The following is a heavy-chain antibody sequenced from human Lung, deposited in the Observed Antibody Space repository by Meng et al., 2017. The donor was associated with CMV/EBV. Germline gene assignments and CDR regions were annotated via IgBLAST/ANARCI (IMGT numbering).Heavy chain of an antibody. D-gene: IGHD3-3*01. CDR1: GFMFSSYS. CDR3: ARADYANYGFWSGFPAF. V-gene: IGHV3-30*04. CDR2: TSYDGSKK. J-gene: IGHJ4*02. Sequence: SCVASGFMFSSYSLHWVRQAPGKGLEWVAVTSYDGSKKEYANSVKGRFTVSRDNSKNTLYLQMNTLRADDTAVYYCARADYANYGFWSGFPAFWGQGXRVTVPQ.